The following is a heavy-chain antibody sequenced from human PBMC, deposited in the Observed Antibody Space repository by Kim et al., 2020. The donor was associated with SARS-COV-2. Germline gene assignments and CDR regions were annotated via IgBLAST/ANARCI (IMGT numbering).Heavy chain of an antibody. J-gene: IGHJ3*02. CDR1: GFTFSGST. CDR2: IRSKANSYAA. V-gene: IGHV3-73*01. CDR3: TRVNPRPGGWYDAFDI. D-gene: IGHD6-19*01. Sequence: GGSLRLSCAASGFTFSGSTMHWVRQASGKGLELSGRIRSKANSYAAAYAASVKNRVTISRDDSKNTAYLQMNSMKTEDTAVYYCTRVNPRPGGWYDAFDIWGGERMVTVSS.